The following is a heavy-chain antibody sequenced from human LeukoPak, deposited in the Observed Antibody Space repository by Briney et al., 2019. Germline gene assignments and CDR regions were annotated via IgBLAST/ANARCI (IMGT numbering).Heavy chain of an antibody. V-gene: IGHV1-46*01. J-gene: IGHJ6*02. D-gene: IGHD2-15*01. CDR1: GYNFISYY. CDR3: AREDIVLVDAVRYYYYGMDV. CDR2: INPSGGST. Sequence: ASVKVSCKASGYNFISYYMHWVRQAPGQGLEWMGIINPSGGSTSYAQKFQDRVTMTRDTSTSTVYMELSSLKSEDTAVYYCAREDIVLVDAVRYYYYGMDVWGQGTTVTVSS.